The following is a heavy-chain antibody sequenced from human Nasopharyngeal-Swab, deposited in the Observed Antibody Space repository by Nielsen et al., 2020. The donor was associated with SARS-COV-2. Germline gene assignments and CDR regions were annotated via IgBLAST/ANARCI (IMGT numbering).Heavy chain of an antibody. D-gene: IGHD1-26*01. CDR2: IYYSGST. CDR1: GGSISSSSYY. J-gene: IGHJ4*02. V-gene: IGHV4-39*07. Sequence: SEPLSLTCTVSGGSISSSSYYWGWIRQPPGKGLEWIGRIYYSGSTYYNPSLKSRVTISVDTSKNQFSLKLSSVTAADTAVYYCARSGIVGAIYYWGQGTLVTVSS. CDR3: ARSGIVGAIYY.